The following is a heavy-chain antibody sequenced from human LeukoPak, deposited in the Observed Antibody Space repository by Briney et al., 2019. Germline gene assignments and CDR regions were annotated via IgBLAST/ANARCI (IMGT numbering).Heavy chain of an antibody. V-gene: IGHV1-2*02. J-gene: IGHJ4*02. Sequence: ASVKVSCKASGYTFTGYYMNWVRQAPGQGLEWMGWINPNSGGTNYAQKFQGRVTITRDTSISTAYMELSRLGSDDTAVYYCARVPRGLVVTIFSIWGQGTLVNVYS. CDR3: ARVPRGLVVTIFSI. D-gene: IGHD5-12*01. CDR2: INPNSGGT. CDR1: GYTFTGYY.